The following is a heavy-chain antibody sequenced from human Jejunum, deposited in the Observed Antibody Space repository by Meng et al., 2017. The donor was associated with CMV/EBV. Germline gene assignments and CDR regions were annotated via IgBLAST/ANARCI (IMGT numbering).Heavy chain of an antibody. Sequence: QVQLGQSWSELKQPGASVKVSCRPSGHTFTSYAINWVRQAPGQGPDWMGWIDPNTGNPTYDQGFTGRFVFSLDTSVSTAYLQINSLRADDTAVYYCARDSPLDGYSLLDYWGQGTLVTVSS. V-gene: IGHV7-4-1*02. CDR3: ARDSPLDGYSLLDY. J-gene: IGHJ4*02. CDR1: GHTFTSYA. CDR2: IDPNTGNP. D-gene: IGHD5-24*01.